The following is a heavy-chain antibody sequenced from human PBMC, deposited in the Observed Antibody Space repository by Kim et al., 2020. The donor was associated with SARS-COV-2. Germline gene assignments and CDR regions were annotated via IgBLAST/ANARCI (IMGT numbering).Heavy chain of an antibody. CDR1: GGSFSGYY. CDR3: ARTLRGVIVGSFDY. J-gene: IGHJ4*02. CDR2: INHSGST. Sequence: SETLSLTCAVYGGSFSGYYWSWIRQPPGKGLEWIGEINHSGSTNYNPSLKSRVIISVDTSKNQFSLKLSSVTAADTAVYYCARTLRGVIVGSFDYWGQGT. V-gene: IGHV4-34*01. D-gene: IGHD3-10*01.